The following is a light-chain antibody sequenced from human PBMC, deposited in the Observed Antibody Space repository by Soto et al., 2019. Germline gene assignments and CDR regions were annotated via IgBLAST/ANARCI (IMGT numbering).Light chain of an antibody. CDR3: QQSYDTPRT. Sequence: VIWMTQSASLLSASPGDRVTISCRMSQGISSHLAWYQQKPGKAPELLIYDASALPRGVPSRFSGSGSGTKFSLTISRLQPEDFATYYCQQSYDTPRTFGQGTKVDI. V-gene: IGKV1D-8*03. CDR2: DAS. CDR1: QGISSH. J-gene: IGKJ1*01.